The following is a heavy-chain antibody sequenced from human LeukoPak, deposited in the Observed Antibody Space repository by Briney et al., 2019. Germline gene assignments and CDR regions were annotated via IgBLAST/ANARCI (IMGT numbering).Heavy chain of an antibody. D-gene: IGHD4/OR15-4a*01. CDR2: LYSGGNT. V-gene: IGHV3-53*01. CDR3: ARVFGAGYSDY. CDR1: GFTVSTKY. J-gene: IGHJ4*02. Sequence: GGSLRLSCAASGFTVSTKYITWVRQAPGQGLDWVSILYSGGNTYYADSVKGRFTISRDNAKNSLYLQMNSLRAEDTAVYYCARVFGAGYSDYWGQGTLVTVSS.